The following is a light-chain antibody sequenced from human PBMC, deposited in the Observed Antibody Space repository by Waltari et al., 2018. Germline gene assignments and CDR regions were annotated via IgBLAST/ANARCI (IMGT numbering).Light chain of an antibody. CDR2: DVT. J-gene: IGLJ2*01. Sequence: QSARTQSRLFSRPPEQSVPVSRPGSTSNLRGSAYVPWYQQHPGKAPRLMIYDVTKRPSGVPDRFSGSKSGNTATLTISGLQADDEGYYHCYSHAGSYFFIFGGGTKLIVL. CDR3: YSHAGSYFFI. CDR1: TSNLRGSAY. V-gene: IGLV2-11*01.